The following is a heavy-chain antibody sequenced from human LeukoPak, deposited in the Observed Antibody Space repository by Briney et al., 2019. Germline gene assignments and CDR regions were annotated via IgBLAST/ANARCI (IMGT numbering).Heavy chain of an antibody. D-gene: IGHD6-19*01. CDR2: IYYSGSA. CDR3: ERDYGSSGWYRAFDI. V-gene: IGHV4-61*01. CDR1: GYSISRGNY. Sequence: SETLSLTCSVSGYSISRGNYWSWIRQPPGKGLEWSGYIYYSGSANYNPSLKSRVTISVDTSKNQFHLKLSSVTAADTAVYYCERDYGSSGWYRAFDIWGQGTMVTVSS. J-gene: IGHJ3*02.